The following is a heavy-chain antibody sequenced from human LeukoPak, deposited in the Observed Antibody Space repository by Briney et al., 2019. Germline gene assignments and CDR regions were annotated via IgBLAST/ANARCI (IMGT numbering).Heavy chain of an antibody. V-gene: IGHV4-61*02. CDR2: IYTSGST. CDR3: ARASREYQLPSGTNWFDP. Sequence: SQTLSLTCTVSGGSISSGGYYWSWIRQPAGKGLEWIGRIYTSGSTNYNPSLKSRVTMSVDTSKNQFSLKLSSVTAADTAVYYCARASREYQLPSGTNWFDPWGQGTLVTVSS. CDR1: GGSISSGGYY. J-gene: IGHJ5*02. D-gene: IGHD2-2*01.